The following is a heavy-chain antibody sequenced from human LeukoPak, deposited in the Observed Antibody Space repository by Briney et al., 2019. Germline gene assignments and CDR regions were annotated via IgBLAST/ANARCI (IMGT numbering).Heavy chain of an antibody. Sequence: ASVKVSCKASVYTYTGYYIHWGRQAPGQGLEWMGWINPNSGDTNYAQKFQGRVTMTRDTSITTAYMELSRLRSDDTAVFYCAREEVIAAAGPTLDYWGQGALVTVSS. J-gene: IGHJ4*02. CDR1: VYTYTGYY. CDR2: INPNSGDT. D-gene: IGHD6-13*01. V-gene: IGHV1-2*02. CDR3: AREEVIAAAGPTLDY.